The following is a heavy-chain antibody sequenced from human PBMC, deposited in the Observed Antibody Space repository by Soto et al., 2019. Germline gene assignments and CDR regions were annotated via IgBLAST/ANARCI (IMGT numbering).Heavy chain of an antibody. CDR1: GYSFTTYW. D-gene: IGHD3-10*01. J-gene: IGHJ6*01. Sequence: GESLKISCKASGYSFTTYWIGWVRQMTWKGLEWMGIIYPGDSDTRYSPSFQGQVTISADKSISTAYLQWSSLKASDTAIYYCARHVETGSYAYYCYGNNVSRQGTTVTVYS. V-gene: IGHV5-51*01. CDR2: IYPGDSDT. CDR3: ARHVETGSYAYYCYGNNV.